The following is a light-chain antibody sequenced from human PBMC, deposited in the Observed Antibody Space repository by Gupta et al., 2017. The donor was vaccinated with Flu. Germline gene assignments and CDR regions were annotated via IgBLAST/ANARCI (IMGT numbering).Light chain of an antibody. Sequence: VGDRVTISCRASQNIRTWLAWYQQKAGKAPKLLIEKASNLQSGVPSRFGGSGSGTEFTLTISSLQPEDSATYYCHQYDSPPWTFGQGTKVEI. CDR3: HQYDSPPWT. J-gene: IGKJ1*01. CDR1: QNIRTW. V-gene: IGKV1-5*03. CDR2: KAS.